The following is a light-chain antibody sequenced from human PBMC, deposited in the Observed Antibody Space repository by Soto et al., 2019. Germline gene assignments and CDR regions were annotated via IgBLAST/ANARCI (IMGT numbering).Light chain of an antibody. CDR3: YSYAGRNIGV. Sequence: QAVLAQPPSASGSPGQSVTISCTGSGSDIGAYNFVSWYQQHPGKAPKLMIFGVTERPSGVPDRFSGSKSGNTASLTVSGLQADDEAVYYCYSYAGRNIGVFGGGTKVTVL. V-gene: IGLV2-8*01. CDR1: GSDIGAYNF. J-gene: IGLJ3*02. CDR2: GVT.